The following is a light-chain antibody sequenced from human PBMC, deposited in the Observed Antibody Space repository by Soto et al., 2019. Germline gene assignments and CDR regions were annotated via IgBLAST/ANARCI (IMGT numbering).Light chain of an antibody. CDR1: ASDVGSYNL. CDR3: CSYAGARTYVF. V-gene: IGLV2-23*02. J-gene: IGLJ2*01. CDR2: EVT. Sequence: QSVLSQPASVSGSPGQSITISCTGSASDVGSYNLVSWYQQHPGKAPKLVIYEVTKRPSGISSRFSGSKSGITASLTISGLQAEDGGDYYCCSYAGARTYVFFGGGTKVTVL.